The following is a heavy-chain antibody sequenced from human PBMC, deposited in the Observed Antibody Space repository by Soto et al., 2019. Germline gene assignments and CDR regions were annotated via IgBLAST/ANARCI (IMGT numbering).Heavy chain of an antibody. CDR3: AREGVIMVRGALDV. J-gene: IGHJ6*02. D-gene: IGHD3-10*01. Sequence: SETLSLTCTVSGGSISSGDYYWSWIRQPPGKGLEWIGYIYYSGSTYYNPSLKSRVTISVDTSKNQFSLKLSSVTAADTAVYYCAREGVIMVRGALDVWGQGTTVTVSS. V-gene: IGHV4-30-4*01. CDR1: GGSISSGDYY. CDR2: IYYSGST.